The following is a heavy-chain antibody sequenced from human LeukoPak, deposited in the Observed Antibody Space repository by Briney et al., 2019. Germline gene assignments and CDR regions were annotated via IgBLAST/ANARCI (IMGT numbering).Heavy chain of an antibody. J-gene: IGHJ4*02. CDR3: AKDIGPGEYYCDSSGYFDY. CDR1: GFTFDDYA. D-gene: IGHD3-22*01. V-gene: IGHV3-9*01. Sequence: GRSLRLSCAASGFTFDDYAMHWVRQAPGKGLEWVSGISWNSGSIGYADSVKGRFTISRDNAKNSLYLQMNSLRAEDTALYYCAKDIGPGEYYCDSSGYFDYWGQGTLVTVSS. CDR2: ISWNSGSI.